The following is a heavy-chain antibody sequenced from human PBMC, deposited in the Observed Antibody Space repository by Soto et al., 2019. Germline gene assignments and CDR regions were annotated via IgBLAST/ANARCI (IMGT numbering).Heavy chain of an antibody. V-gene: IGHV4-59*01. CDR1: GDSIRSNY. J-gene: IGHJ3*02. D-gene: IGHD3-10*01. CDR2: IFYSGST. CDR3: SGSPWLQGAFHI. Sequence: VQLQESGPGLVKPSETLSLTCTVSGDSIRSNYWYWIRQPPGQGLEWIGYIFYSGSTYYNPSLKSRVTISLDTSENQFSLKLTSVTASDTAVYYCSGSPWLQGAFHIWGQGTMVNVSS.